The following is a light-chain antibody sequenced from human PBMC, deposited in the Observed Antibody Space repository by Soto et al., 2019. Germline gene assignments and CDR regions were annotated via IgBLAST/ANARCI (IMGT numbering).Light chain of an antibody. J-gene: IGKJ1*01. Sequence: EIVLTQSPDTLSLFPGERATLSCRASQSVSSTYLAWYQQKPGQAPRPPISAASSRATGTPDRFSGSGSGTDFTLTISRLEPEDFAVYYCQQYGSSRWTFGPGTKVDIK. CDR2: AAS. V-gene: IGKV3-20*01. CDR3: QQYGSSRWT. CDR1: QSVSSTY.